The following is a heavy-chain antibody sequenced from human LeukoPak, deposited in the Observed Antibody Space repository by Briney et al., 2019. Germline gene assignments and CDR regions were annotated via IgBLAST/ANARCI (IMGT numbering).Heavy chain of an antibody. Sequence: SQTLSLTCSVSGGSMSSGDFYWSWIRQPPGKGLEWIGYIHYSGSTYHNPSLMSRVTISEDTSKNQFSLRLSSVTAADTAVYYCARGLRELAAAGTYYFDYWGQGTLVTVSS. CDR2: IHYSGST. J-gene: IGHJ4*02. CDR1: GGSMSSGDFY. CDR3: ARGLRELAAAGTYYFDY. V-gene: IGHV4-30-4*01. D-gene: IGHD6-13*01.